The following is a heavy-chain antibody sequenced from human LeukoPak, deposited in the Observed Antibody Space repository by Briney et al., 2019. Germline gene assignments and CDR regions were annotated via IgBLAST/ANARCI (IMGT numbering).Heavy chain of an antibody. CDR1: GYTFTSYG. Sequence: GASVKVSCTASGYTFTSYGISWVRQAPGQGLEWMGWTSVYNSNTNYAQQFQGRVTLTTDISTSTAYMELRSLRSDDTAMYYCARDMVGLAADGNWFDPWGQGTLVTVSS. CDR3: ARDMVGLAADGNWFDP. V-gene: IGHV1-18*01. CDR2: TSVYNSNT. D-gene: IGHD6-13*01. J-gene: IGHJ5*02.